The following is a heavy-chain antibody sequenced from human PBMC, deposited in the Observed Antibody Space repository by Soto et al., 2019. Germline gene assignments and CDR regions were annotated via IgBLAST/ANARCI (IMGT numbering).Heavy chain of an antibody. J-gene: IGHJ6*03. V-gene: IGHV4-59*08. CDR3: ARHSPLYGDYVGYYYYMDV. D-gene: IGHD4-17*01. Sequence: SETLSLTCTVSGGSISSYYWSWIRQPPGKGLEWIGYIYYSGSTNYNPSLKSRVTISEDTSKNQFSLKLSSVTAADTAVYYCARHSPLYGDYVGYYYYMDVWAKGPRSPSP. CDR1: GGSISSYY. CDR2: IYYSGST.